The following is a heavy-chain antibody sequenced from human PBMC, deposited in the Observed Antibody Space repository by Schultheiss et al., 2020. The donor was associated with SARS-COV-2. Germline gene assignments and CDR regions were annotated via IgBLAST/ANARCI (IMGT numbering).Heavy chain of an antibody. Sequence: SETLSLTCAVSGGSISSKWWSWVRQPPGKGLEWIGEINHSGSTNYNPSLKSRVTISVDTSKNQFSLKLSSVTAADTAVYYCARNQGYSSGWYDVWFDPWGQGTLVTVSS. J-gene: IGHJ5*02. D-gene: IGHD6-19*01. V-gene: IGHV4-4*02. CDR3: ARNQGYSSGWYDVWFDP. CDR1: GGSISSKW. CDR2: INHSGST.